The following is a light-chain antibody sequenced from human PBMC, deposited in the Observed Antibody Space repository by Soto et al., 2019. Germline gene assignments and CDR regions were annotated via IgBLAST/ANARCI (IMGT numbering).Light chain of an antibody. CDR2: DAS. Sequence: EIVMMQSPLTLSASPGERVMLSCRASQSVGSNIAWYQQKPGQSPRLLVYDASTRATAIPARFSGSGSETEFTLTINTLQPEDLAVYYCQQYSQWPSYTFGQGTKVDIK. V-gene: IGKV3-15*01. CDR3: QQYSQWPSYT. J-gene: IGKJ2*01. CDR1: QSVGSN.